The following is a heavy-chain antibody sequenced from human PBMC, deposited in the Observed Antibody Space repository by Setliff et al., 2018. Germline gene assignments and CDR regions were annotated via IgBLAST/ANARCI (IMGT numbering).Heavy chain of an antibody. V-gene: IGHV4-61*02. Sequence: SETLSLTCTVSGGSITDENSWWAWIRQPAGKRPEWLGLIYIRGGTDYNPSLKSRVTISLDTSRNQFSLNLTSVTAADTAVYYCAVDHVTNIAESGYGYTRIDPWGQGSRSPSPQ. D-gene: IGHD6-19*01. CDR1: GGSITDENSW. CDR3: AVDHVTNIAESGYGYTRIDP. CDR2: IYIRGGT. J-gene: IGHJ5*02.